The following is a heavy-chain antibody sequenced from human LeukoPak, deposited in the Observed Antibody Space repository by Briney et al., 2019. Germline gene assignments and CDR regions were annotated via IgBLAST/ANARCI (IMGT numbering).Heavy chain of an antibody. D-gene: IGHD2-15*01. CDR1: GFTVSSNY. V-gene: IGHV3-23*01. Sequence: PGGSLRLSCAASGFTVSSNYMSWVRQAPGQGLEWVSTISGSGGSTNHADSVKGRFTISRDDSKNTLYLQMNSLRAEDTAVYYCAKSGLNRFDYWGQGTLVTVSS. J-gene: IGHJ4*02. CDR2: ISGSGGST. CDR3: AKSGLNRFDY.